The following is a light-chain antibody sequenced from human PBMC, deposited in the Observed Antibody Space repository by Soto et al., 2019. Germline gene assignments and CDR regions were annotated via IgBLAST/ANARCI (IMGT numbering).Light chain of an antibody. CDR3: QQCSNWPPVT. Sequence: EIVLTQSPATLSLSPGARATLSCRASQSVSKCLAWYQQKPGQAPRLRIYDASARVTGTPARFSGSGSGTDFTLTISSLEPEDFAVYSCQQCSNWPPVTFGQGTRLEIK. CDR1: QSVSKC. CDR2: DAS. V-gene: IGKV3-11*01. J-gene: IGKJ5*01.